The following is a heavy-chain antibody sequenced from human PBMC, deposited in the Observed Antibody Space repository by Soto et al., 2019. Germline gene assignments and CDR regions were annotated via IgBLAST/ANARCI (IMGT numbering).Heavy chain of an antibody. D-gene: IGHD4-4*01. Sequence: ASVKVSCKASGYTFTSYAMHWVRQAPGQRLEWMGWINAGNGNTKYSQKFQGRVTITRDTSASTAYMELSSLRSEDTAVYYWARDSASYHDYSNYGGFDYWGQGTLVTVSS. CDR1: GYTFTSYA. CDR3: ARDSASYHDYSNYGGFDY. J-gene: IGHJ4*02. CDR2: INAGNGNT. V-gene: IGHV1-3*01.